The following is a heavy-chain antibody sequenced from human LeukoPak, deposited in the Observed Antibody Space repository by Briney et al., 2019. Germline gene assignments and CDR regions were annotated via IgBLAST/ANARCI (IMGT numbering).Heavy chain of an antibody. CDR3: ARGEYSSSWQYFDY. J-gene: IGHJ4*02. V-gene: IGHV4-34*01. D-gene: IGHD6-13*01. CDR1: GGSFSGYF. CDR2: INHSGST. Sequence: SETLSLTCAVYGGSFSGYFWTWIRQPPGKGLYWIGEINHSGSTNYNPSLKSRVTISVDTSKNQFSLKLSSVTAADTAVYYCARGEYSSSWQYFDYWGQGTLVTVSS.